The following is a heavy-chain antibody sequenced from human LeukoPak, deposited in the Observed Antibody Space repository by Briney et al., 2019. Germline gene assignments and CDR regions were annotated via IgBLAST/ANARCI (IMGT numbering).Heavy chain of an antibody. D-gene: IGHD3-22*01. Sequence: ASVKVSCKASGYIFTDYYMYWVRQAPGQGLEWMGWINPNSGVTNCAQRFQGRVSMTRDTSISTAYMELSRLRSEDTAVYYCARGSNYDSSGYYDFDYWGQGTLVTVSS. J-gene: IGHJ4*02. V-gene: IGHV1-2*02. CDR3: ARGSNYDSSGYYDFDY. CDR1: GYIFTDYY. CDR2: INPNSGVT.